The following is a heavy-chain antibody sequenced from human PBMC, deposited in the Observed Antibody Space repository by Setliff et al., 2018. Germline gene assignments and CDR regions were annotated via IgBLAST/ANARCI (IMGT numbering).Heavy chain of an antibody. J-gene: IGHJ3*02. CDR3: TRDFLGATASFDI. D-gene: IGHD3-3*01. V-gene: IGHV1-2*04. CDR1: GYTFTTHG. CDR2: INPNSGGT. Sequence: ASVKVSCKASGYTFTTHGLHWVRQAPGQGLEWMGWINPNSGGTNYAQKFQGWVTMTRDTSISTAYMELSTLRSEDTAVYYCTRDFLGATASFDIWGQGTMVPVSS.